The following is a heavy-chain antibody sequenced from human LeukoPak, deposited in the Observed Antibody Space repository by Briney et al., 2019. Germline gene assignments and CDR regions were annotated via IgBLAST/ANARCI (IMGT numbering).Heavy chain of an antibody. CDR3: ARGGIAARYGYWSY. CDR2: INHSGST. J-gene: IGHJ4*02. Sequence: PSETLSLTCAVYGGSFSGYYWSWIRQPPGKGLEWIGEINHSGSTNYNPSLKSRVTISEDTSKNQFSLKVSSVTAADTAVYYCARGGIAARYGYWSYWGQGTLVTVSS. D-gene: IGHD6-6*01. V-gene: IGHV4-34*01. CDR1: GGSFSGYY.